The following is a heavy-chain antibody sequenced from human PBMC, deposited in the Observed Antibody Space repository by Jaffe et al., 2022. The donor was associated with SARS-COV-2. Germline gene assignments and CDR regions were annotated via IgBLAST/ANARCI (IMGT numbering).Heavy chain of an antibody. J-gene: IGHJ1*01. Sequence: EVQLVESGGGLVKPGGSLRLSCAASGFTFSSYSMNWVRQAPGKGLEWVSSISSSSSYIYYADSVKGRFTISRDNAKNSLYLQMNSLRAEDTAVYYCATADSSGYPQYFQHWGQGTLVTVSS. CDR1: GFTFSSYS. CDR2: ISSSSSYI. V-gene: IGHV3-21*01. D-gene: IGHD3-22*01. CDR3: ATADSSGYPQYFQH.